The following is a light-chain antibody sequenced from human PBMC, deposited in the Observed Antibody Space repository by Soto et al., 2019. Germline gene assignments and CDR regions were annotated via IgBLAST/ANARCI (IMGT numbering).Light chain of an antibody. CDR1: QSVNLN. Sequence: EIVLTQSPATLSLSPGERATLSCRASQSVNLNLAWYQQKPGQPPRLLLYGASTRATGIPVRFRGSGSGTEFTLTISSLQSEASAVYYCHQYNSWPRGTFGPGTKVEIK. V-gene: IGKV3-15*01. J-gene: IGKJ3*01. CDR2: GAS. CDR3: HQYNSWPRGT.